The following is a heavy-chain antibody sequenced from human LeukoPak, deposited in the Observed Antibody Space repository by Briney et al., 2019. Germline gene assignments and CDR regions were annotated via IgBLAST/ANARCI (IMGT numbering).Heavy chain of an antibody. Sequence: GGSLRLSCAASGFTFSSYAMSWVRQAPVKGLEWVSGIGASGDSTYYADSVKGRFTISRDNSKNTLYLQMNSLRAEDTAVYYCAKMPVSYSSGWSTFDYWGRGNLVSVPS. V-gene: IGHV3-23*01. CDR1: GFTFSSYA. CDR2: IGASGDST. D-gene: IGHD6-19*01. J-gene: IGHJ4*02. CDR3: AKMPVSYSSGWSTFDY.